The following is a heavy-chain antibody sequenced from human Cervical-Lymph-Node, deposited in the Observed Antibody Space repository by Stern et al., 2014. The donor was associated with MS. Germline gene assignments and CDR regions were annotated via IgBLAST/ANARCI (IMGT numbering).Heavy chain of an antibody. D-gene: IGHD1-14*01. Sequence: QLQLQESGPGLVKPSGTLSLTCGVSGDSVSGSNWWSWVRQPPGKGLEWIADIYHSGGTNYNLSLKSRVTILVDKYKNPISLKLSSVTAADTAVYYCAREKTILYGMDVWGQGTTVTVSS. CDR3: AREKTILYGMDV. CDR1: GDSVSGSNW. V-gene: IGHV4-4*02. J-gene: IGHJ6*02. CDR2: IYHSGGT.